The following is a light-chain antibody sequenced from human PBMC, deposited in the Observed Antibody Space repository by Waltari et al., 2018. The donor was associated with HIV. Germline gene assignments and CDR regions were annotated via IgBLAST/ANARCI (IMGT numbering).Light chain of an antibody. CDR3: ATWDDSLDGPM. J-gene: IGLJ3*02. CDR1: ISDIGSTT. Sequence: QSVLTQPPSASGTPGQRVTISCSGSISDIGSTTVTWYQQLPGTAPKLLIYNNDQRPSGVPDRFSASKSGTSASLAISGLRSEDEADYYCATWDDSLDGPMFGGGTKLTVL. CDR2: NND. V-gene: IGLV1-44*01.